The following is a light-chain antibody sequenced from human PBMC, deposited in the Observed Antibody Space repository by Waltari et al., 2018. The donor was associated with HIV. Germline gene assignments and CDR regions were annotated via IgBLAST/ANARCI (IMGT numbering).Light chain of an antibody. Sequence: QSVLTQPLSVSGAPGQRVTISCTGSSSNIGADYFVHWYQQLPGAAPKLLIYGDSHRPSGVPDRFSGSKSGTSASLAITGLQAEDEADYYCQSYDSSLSGPVVFGGGTKLTVL. V-gene: IGLV1-40*01. J-gene: IGLJ2*01. CDR2: GDS. CDR1: SSNIGADYF. CDR3: QSYDSSLSGPVV.